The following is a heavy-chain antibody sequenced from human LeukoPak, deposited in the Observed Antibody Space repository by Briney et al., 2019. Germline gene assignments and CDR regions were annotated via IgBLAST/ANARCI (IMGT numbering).Heavy chain of an antibody. CDR1: GGSFSGYY. Sequence: PSETLSLTCAVYGGSFSGYYWSWIRQPPGKGLEWIGDINHLEYTTYNPSLKSRVTISVDTSKNQFSLRLSSVTAADTAVYYCASNIRNYGGFDYWGQGTLVTVSS. V-gene: IGHV4-34*01. J-gene: IGHJ4*02. D-gene: IGHD1-7*01. CDR3: ASNIRNYGGFDY. CDR2: INHLEYT.